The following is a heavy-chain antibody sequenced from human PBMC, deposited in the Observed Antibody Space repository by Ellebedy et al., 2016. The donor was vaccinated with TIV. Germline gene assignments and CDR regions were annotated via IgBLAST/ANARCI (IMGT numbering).Heavy chain of an antibody. CDR3: ARRGYSYGHLDY. CDR1: GYTFSSYY. J-gene: IGHJ4*02. CDR2: INPSGGST. V-gene: IGHV1-46*04. D-gene: IGHD5-18*01. Sequence: AASVKVSCKASGYTFSSYYMHWVRQAPGQGLEWMGIINPSGGSTTYAQNLQGRVTMTRDTSTTTVYMELNSLRSEDTAVYYCARRGYSYGHLDYWGQGTLVTVSS.